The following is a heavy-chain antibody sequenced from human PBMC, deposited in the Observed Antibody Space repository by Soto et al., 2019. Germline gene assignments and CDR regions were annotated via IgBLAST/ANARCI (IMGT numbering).Heavy chain of an antibody. CDR2: IYYSGST. V-gene: IGHV4-39*01. J-gene: IGHJ5*02. CDR3: ARQGIRLRLLESVVWFDP. CDR1: GGSISSSSYY. Sequence: PSETLSLTCTFSGGSISSSSYYWGWIRQPPGKGLEWIGSIYYSGSTYYNPSLKSRVTLSVDTSKNQFSLKLSSVTAADTAVYYCARQGIRLRLLESVVWFDPWGQGTLVTVSS. D-gene: IGHD4-17*01.